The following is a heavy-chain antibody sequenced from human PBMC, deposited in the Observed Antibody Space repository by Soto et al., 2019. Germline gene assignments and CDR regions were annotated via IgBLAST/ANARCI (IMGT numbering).Heavy chain of an antibody. V-gene: IGHV3-21*01. J-gene: IGHJ4*02. CDR2: ITSNSDHI. Sequence: GGSLRLSCAASGFMFSAYTMSWVRQAPGKGLEWLSSITSNSDHIDYADSVRGRFTVSRDNARKSLYLQMDSLGAEDTGVYYCATPYYYNHWGPGSLVTVSS. CDR1: GFMFSAYT. CDR3: ATPYYYNH.